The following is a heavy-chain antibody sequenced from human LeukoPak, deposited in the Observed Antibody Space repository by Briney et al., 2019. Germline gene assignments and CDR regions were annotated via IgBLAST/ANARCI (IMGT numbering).Heavy chain of an antibody. CDR1: GGTFSSYA. CDR2: IIPTFGTA. D-gene: IGHD1-26*01. V-gene: IGHV1-69*01. J-gene: IGHJ6*03. Sequence: GASVKVSCKASGGTFSSYAISWVRQAPGQGLEWMGGIIPTFGTANYAQKFQGRVTITADESTSTAYMELSSLRSEDTAVYYCARFSGWDYYYYYMDVWGKGTTVTVSS. CDR3: ARFSGWDYYYYYMDV.